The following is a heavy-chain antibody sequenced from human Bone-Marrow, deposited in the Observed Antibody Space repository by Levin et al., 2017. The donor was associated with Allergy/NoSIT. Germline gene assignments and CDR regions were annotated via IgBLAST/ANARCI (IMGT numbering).Heavy chain of an antibody. CDR1: GYNFFTHYW. CDR2: IYPGDSET. V-gene: IGHV5-51*01. D-gene: IGHD3-16*01. CDR3: ARLHDSTIAIFFNYGFDV. J-gene: IGHJ6*02. Sequence: GESLKISCKGFGYNFFTHYWIAWVRQMPGKGLEWMGIIYPGDSETRYSPSFQGQVTISADKSISTSYLQWSSLKASDTAMYYCARLHDSTIAIFFNYGFDVWGQGTTVTVYS.